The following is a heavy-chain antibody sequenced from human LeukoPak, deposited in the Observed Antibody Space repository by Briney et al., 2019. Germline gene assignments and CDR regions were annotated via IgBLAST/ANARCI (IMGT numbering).Heavy chain of an antibody. D-gene: IGHD1-26*01. V-gene: IGHV5-51*01. CDR3: ERLVVGATKYYFDY. CDR1: GYSFTSYW. CDR2: NYPGDSDT. Sequence: GESLKISCKGSGYSFTSYWIGWVRQLPGEGLEWLGVNYPGDSDTRYSPSFQGQVTISADKSISTACLQWSSLKASDTAMNYCERLVVGATKYYFDYWGQGTLVTVSS. J-gene: IGHJ4*02.